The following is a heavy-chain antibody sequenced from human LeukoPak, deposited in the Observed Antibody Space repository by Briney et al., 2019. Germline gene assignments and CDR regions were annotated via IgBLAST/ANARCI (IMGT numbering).Heavy chain of an antibody. CDR3: AKDKYSPFDY. Sequence: GGSLRLSCAASGFTFSSYSMIWVRQAPGKGLEWVSYISSSSSTIYYADSVKGRFTISRDNAKNSLYLQMNSLRAEDTAVYYCAKDKYSPFDYWGQGTLVTVSS. V-gene: IGHV3-48*04. CDR1: GFTFSSYS. J-gene: IGHJ4*02. CDR2: ISSSSSTI. D-gene: IGHD5-18*01.